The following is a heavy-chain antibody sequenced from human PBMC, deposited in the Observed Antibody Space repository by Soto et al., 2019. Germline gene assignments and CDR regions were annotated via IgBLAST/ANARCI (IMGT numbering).Heavy chain of an antibody. V-gene: IGHV3-11*04. Sequence: PGGSLRLSCAASGFTFRDSYMTWIRQAPGKGLEWLSYISGGGDTIYYAESVKGRFTVSRDNARNSQYLQMNSLRDEDTAVYYCAREDILGARSFDYWGQGALVTVSS. CDR3: AREDILGARSFDY. D-gene: IGHD1-26*01. CDR1: GFTFRDSY. J-gene: IGHJ4*02. CDR2: ISGGGDTI.